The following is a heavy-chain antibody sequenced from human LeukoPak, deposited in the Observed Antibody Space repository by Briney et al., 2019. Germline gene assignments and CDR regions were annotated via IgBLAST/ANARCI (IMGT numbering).Heavy chain of an antibody. CDR1: GYPFSSYY. V-gene: IGHV1-46*01. J-gene: IGHJ5*02. D-gene: IGHD3-16*01. CDR2: FEPISGTK. CDR3: ARDKEDVAHYDWFDP. Sequence: ASVKVSCKTSGYPFSSYYMHWVRQAPGQGLEWMGIFEPISGTKRVAEKFQGRVNMTRDTATSTVYMELSRLRPEDTAMYYCARDKEDVAHYDWFDPWGQGTQVTVSS.